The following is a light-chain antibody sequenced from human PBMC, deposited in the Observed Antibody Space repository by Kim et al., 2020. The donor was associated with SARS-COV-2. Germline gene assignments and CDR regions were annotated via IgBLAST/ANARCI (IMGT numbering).Light chain of an antibody. CDR1: QSLLHSIGYNY. J-gene: IGKJ2*01. CDR3: MQALQTPYT. V-gene: IGKV2-28*01. CDR2: LGS. Sequence: DIVMTQSPLSLPATPGEPASISCRSSQSLLHSIGYNYLDWYLQKPGQSPQLLIYLGSNRASGVPDRFSGSGSGTDFTLKISRVEAEDVRVYYCMQALQTPYTFGQGTKLEI.